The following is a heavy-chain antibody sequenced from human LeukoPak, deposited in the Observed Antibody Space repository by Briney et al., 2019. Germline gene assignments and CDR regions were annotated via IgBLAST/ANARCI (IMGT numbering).Heavy chain of an antibody. J-gene: IGHJ4*02. V-gene: IGHV4-59*08. Sequence: PSETLSLTCSVSGGSISFYYWSWIRQSPGKGLEWIGYVYSSGSTNYNPSLKSRVTISVDTSKNQFSLKLSSVTAADTAVYYCASLYSSSNSVFDYWGQGTLVTVSS. D-gene: IGHD6-6*01. CDR1: GGSISFYY. CDR2: VYSSGST. CDR3: ASLYSSSNSVFDY.